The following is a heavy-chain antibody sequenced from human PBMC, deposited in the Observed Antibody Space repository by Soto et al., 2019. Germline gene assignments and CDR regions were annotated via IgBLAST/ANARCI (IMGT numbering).Heavy chain of an antibody. J-gene: IGHJ5*02. CDR2: INHSGST. CDR1: GGSFSGYY. CDR3: ARCSLVVVPAPGFDP. D-gene: IGHD2-2*01. V-gene: IGHV4-34*01. Sequence: SETLSLTCAVYGGSFSGYYWSWIRQPPGKGLEWIGEINHSGSTNYNPSLKSRVTISVDTSKNQFSLKLSSVTAADTAVYYCARCSLVVVPAPGFDPWGRGTLVTVSS.